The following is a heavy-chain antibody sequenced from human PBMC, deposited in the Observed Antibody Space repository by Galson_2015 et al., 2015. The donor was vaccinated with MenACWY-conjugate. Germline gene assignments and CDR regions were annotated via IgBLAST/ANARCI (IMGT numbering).Heavy chain of an antibody. Sequence: SLRLSCAASGFTFSSYWMSWVRQAPGKGLEWVAHIKYDGREKYYVDSVTGRFTISRDNARNSVILQMNSLRVVDTAVYYCAKPHTSTYYRTLPFFDSWGQGTLVTVSS. CDR1: GFTFSSYW. J-gene: IGHJ4*02. D-gene: IGHD3-10*01. V-gene: IGHV3-7*03. CDR3: AKPHTSTYYRTLPFFDS. CDR2: IKYDGREK.